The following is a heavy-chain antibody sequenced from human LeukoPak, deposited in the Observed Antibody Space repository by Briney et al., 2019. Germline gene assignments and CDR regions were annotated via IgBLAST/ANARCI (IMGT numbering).Heavy chain of an antibody. V-gene: IGHV1-2*06. J-gene: IGHJ6*03. D-gene: IGHD6-6*01. CDR2: INPNSGGT. CDR1: GYTFTGYY. Sequence: ASVKVSCKASGYTFTGYYMHWVRQAPGQGLEWMGRINPNSGGTNYAQKFQGRVTMTRDTSISTAYMELRSLRSDDTAVYYCARADRQLAYYYYYMDVWGKGTTVTVSS. CDR3: ARADRQLAYYYYYMDV.